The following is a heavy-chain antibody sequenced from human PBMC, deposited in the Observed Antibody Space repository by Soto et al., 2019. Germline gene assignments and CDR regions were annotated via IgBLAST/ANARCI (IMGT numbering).Heavy chain of an antibody. D-gene: IGHD3-22*01. CDR3: TTAEYYYDSSAYSKGPAFDI. CDR1: GFTFSNAW. V-gene: IGHV3-15*07. Sequence: PGGSLRLSCAASGFTFSNAWMNWVRQAPGKGLEWVGRIKSKTNGGTADYAAPVKGRFIISRDDSKNTLYVQMNSLKTEDTAVYYCTTAEYYYDSSAYSKGPAFDIWGQGTMVTVSS. CDR2: IKSKTNGGTA. J-gene: IGHJ3*02.